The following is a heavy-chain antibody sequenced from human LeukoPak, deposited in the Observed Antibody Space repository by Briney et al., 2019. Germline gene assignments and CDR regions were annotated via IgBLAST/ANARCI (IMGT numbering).Heavy chain of an antibody. D-gene: IGHD3-16*01. CDR1: GFTFSSYE. V-gene: IGHV3-48*03. CDR2: ISSSGSTI. CDR3: ARGWVDYFDY. J-gene: IGHJ4*02. Sequence: PGGSLRLSCAASGFTFSSYEMNWVRQAPGKGLEWVSYISSSGSTIYYADYVKGRFTISRDNAKNSLYLQMNSLRAEDTAVYYCARGWVDYFDYWGQGTLVTVSS.